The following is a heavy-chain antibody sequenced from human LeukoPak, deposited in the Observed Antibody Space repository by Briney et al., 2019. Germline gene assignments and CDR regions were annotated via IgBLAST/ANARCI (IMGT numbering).Heavy chain of an antibody. CDR3: ARDHCDDAACYPFDR. CDR1: GASFNYYY. Sequence: SETLSLTCNVSGASFNYYYWSWIRQPAGKGLEWIGRVYLGGSPIYNPSLKSRVMMSLDKANNQFSLRLSSVTAADTAIYYCARDHCDDAACYPFDRWGQGTLVTVSS. J-gene: IGHJ4*02. D-gene: IGHD2-21*01. V-gene: IGHV4-4*07. CDR2: VYLGGSP.